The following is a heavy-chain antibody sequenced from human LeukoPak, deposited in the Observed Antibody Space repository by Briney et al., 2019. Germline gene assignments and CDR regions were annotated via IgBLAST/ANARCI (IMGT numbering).Heavy chain of an antibody. CDR1: GVSISSYY. Sequence: PSETLSLTCTVSGVSISSYYWSWIRQPAGKGLEWIGRIHSSGSTNYNPSLKSRVTMSVDTSKNQFSLKLSSVTAADTAVYYCARLVCSTSCYHGGDYYYMDVWGKGTTVTISS. J-gene: IGHJ6*03. V-gene: IGHV4-4*07. CDR3: ARLVCSTSCYHGGDYYYMDV. CDR2: IHSSGST. D-gene: IGHD2-2*01.